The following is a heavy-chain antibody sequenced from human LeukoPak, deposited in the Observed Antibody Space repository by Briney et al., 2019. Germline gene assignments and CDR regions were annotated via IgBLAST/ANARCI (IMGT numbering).Heavy chain of an antibody. CDR3: ANLPGRIVGVVDS. Sequence: GGSLRLSCAASGFTFRSYAMSWVRQAPGKGREGVSSIGSGGDRTYYADSVKGRFTISRDNSKNTLYLQMNTLRADDTALYYCANLPGRIVGVVDSWGQGTLVTVSS. D-gene: IGHD1-26*01. V-gene: IGHV3-23*01. CDR2: IGSGGDRT. J-gene: IGHJ4*02. CDR1: GFTFRSYA.